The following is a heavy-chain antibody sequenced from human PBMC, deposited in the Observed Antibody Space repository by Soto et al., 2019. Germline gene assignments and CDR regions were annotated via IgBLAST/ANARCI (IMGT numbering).Heavy chain of an antibody. CDR1: GFTFSSYG. J-gene: IGHJ6*02. V-gene: IGHV3-30*18. D-gene: IGHD6-13*01. CDR2: ISYDGSNK. CDR3: AKQPGSSWHYYYYGMDV. Sequence: PGGSLRLSCAASGFTFSSYGMHWVRQAPGKGLEWVAVISYDGSNKYYADSVKGRFTISRDNSKNTLYLQMNSLRAEDTAVYYCAKQPGSSWHYYYYGMDVWGQGTTVTVSS.